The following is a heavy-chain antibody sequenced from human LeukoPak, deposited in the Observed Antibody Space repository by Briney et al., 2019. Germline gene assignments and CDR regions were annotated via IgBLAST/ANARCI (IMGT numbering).Heavy chain of an antibody. D-gene: IGHD1-1*01. J-gene: IGHJ4*02. V-gene: IGHV3-53*01. CDR2: IYSGGST. Sequence: GGSLRLSCAASGFTVSSNHMSWVRQAPGKGQEWVSVIYSGGSTDYADSVKGRFTISRDILKNTLYLQMNSLRAADTAVYYCARGPAGYNWGQGTLVTVSS. CDR1: GFTVSSNH. CDR3: ARGPAGYN.